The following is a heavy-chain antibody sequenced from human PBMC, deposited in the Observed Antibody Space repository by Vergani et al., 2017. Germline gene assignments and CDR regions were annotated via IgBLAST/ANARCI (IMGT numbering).Heavy chain of an antibody. CDR3: TTDRWEIVATTYFDY. V-gene: IGHV3-15*01. Sequence: EVQLLESGGGLVQPGGSLRLSCAASGFTFSNAWMSWVRQAPGKGLEWVGRIKSKTDGGTTDYAAPVKGRFTISRDDSKNTLYLQMNSLKTEDTAVYYCTTDRWEIVATTYFDYWGQGTLVTVSS. D-gene: IGHD5-12*01. J-gene: IGHJ4*02. CDR2: IKSKTDGGTT. CDR1: GFTFSNAW.